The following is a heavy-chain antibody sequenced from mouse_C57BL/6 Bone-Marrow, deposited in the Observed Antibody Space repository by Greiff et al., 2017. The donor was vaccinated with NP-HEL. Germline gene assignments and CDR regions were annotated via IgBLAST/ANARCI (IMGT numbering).Heavy chain of an antibody. CDR1: GFTFSDFY. CDR3: ARDASGYGNSWYFDV. V-gene: IGHV7-1*01. Sequence: EVKLVESGGGLVQSGRSLRLSCATSGFTFSDFYMEWVRQAPGKGLEWIAASRNKANDYTTEYSASVKGRFIVSRDTSQSILYLQMNALRAEDTAIYYCARDASGYGNSWYFDVWGTGTTVTVSS. CDR2: SRNKANDYTT. J-gene: IGHJ1*03. D-gene: IGHD2-1*01.